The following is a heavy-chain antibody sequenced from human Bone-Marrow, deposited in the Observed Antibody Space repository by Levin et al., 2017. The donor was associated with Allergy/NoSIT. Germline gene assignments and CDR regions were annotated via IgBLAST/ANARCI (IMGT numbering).Heavy chain of an antibody. CDR1: GYTFTSYY. V-gene: IGHV1-46*01. CDR2: ISPSGGRT. J-gene: IGHJ6*03. D-gene: IGHD3-16*01. Sequence: GESLKISCKASGYTFTSYYIHWVRQAPGQGLEWMGMISPSGGRTPHAQKFQDRVTMTADTSTSTVYMELSSLRFDDTAVYYCAREAGSVSIAYYYMDVWGKGTTVTVSS. CDR3: AREAGSVSIAYYYMDV.